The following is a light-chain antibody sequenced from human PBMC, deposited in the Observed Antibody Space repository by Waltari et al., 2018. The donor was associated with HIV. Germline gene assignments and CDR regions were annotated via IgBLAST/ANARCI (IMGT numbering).Light chain of an antibody. CDR3: QQHGSSPWT. J-gene: IGKJ1*01. Sequence: NVLTQSPGTLSLSPGERATISCRASQSLNSSYLAWYHHKPGQAPRLLIYGASSRATGIPDRFSGSGSGTDFTLTISRLEPEDFAVYYCQQHGSSPWTFDQGTKVEIK. V-gene: IGKV3-20*01. CDR2: GAS. CDR1: QSLNSSY.